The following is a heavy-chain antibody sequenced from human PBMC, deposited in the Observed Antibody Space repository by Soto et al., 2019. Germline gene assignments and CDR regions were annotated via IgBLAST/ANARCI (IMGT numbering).Heavy chain of an antibody. CDR2: IVVGSGNT. V-gene: IGHV1-58*01. J-gene: IGHJ4*02. Sequence: QMQLVQSGPEVKKPGTSVKVSCKASGFTFTSSAVQRVRQARGQRLEWIGWIVVGSGNTNYAQKFQERVTITRDMYTSTAYMELSSLRSEDTAVYYCAADSYSGSYYYFDYWGQGTLVTVSS. CDR3: AADSYSGSYYYFDY. CDR1: GFTFTSSA. D-gene: IGHD1-26*01.